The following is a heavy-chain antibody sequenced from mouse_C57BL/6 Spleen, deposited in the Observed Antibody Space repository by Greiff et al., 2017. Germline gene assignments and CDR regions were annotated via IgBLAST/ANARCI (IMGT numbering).Heavy chain of an antibody. CDR2: IWGDGST. Sequence: VQLQVSGPGLVAPSQSLSITCTGSGFSLTSYGVSWVRQPQGKGLEWLGVIWGDGSTNYHSALISRLSISKDNYKSQVFLKLNSLQTDDTATYYWAKTRNSAWVAYWGQATLVTDAA. CDR3: AKTRNSAWVAY. D-gene: IGHD3-2*02. V-gene: IGHV2-3*01. CDR1: GFSLTSYG. J-gene: IGHJ3*01.